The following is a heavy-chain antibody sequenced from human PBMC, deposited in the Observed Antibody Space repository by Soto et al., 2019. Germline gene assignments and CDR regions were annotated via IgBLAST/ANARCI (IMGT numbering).Heavy chain of an antibody. Sequence: KPSETLSLTCTVSGGSISSGGYDWSWIRQHPGKGLEWIGYIYYSGSTYYNPSLKSRVTISVDTSKNQFSLKLSSVTAADTAVYYCARAGIAVDYWGQGTLVTVSS. D-gene: IGHD6-13*01. CDR1: GGSISSGGYD. CDR3: ARAGIAVDY. V-gene: IGHV4-31*03. J-gene: IGHJ4*02. CDR2: IYYSGST.